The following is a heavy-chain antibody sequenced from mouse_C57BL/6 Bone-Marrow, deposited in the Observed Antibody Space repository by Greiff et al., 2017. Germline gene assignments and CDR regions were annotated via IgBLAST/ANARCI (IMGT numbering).Heavy chain of an antibody. CDR2: ISSGGSYT. Sequence: EVQGVESGGDLVKPGGSLKLSCAASGFTFSSYGMSWVRQTPEKRLEWVATISSGGSYTYYPDSVKGRFTISRDNAKNTLYLQMSSLKSEYTAMYYCASDGDYCGRSYWYFGVWGTGTTVTLSA. V-gene: IGHV5-6*01. D-gene: IGHD1-1*01. J-gene: IGHJ1*03. CDR1: GFTFSSYG. CDR3: ASDGDYCGRSYWYFGV.